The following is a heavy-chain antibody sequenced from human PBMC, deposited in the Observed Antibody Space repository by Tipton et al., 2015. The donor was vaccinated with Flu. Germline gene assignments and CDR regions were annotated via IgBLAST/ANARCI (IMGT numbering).Heavy chain of an antibody. CDR1: GYTFTSYY. J-gene: IGHJ4*02. CDR3: ARGGVAMVRGDRRRFDY. Sequence: QLVQSGAEVKKPGASVKVSCKASGYTFTSYYMHWVRQAPGQGLEWMGIINPSGGSTSYAQKFQGRVTTTRDTSTSTVYMELSSLRSEDAAVYYCARGGVAMVRGDRRRFDYWGQGTLVTVSS. D-gene: IGHD3-10*01. V-gene: IGHV1-46*01. CDR2: INPSGGST.